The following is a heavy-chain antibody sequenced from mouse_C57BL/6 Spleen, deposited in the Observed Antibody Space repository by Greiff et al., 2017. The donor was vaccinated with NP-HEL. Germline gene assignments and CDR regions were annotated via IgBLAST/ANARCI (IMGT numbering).Heavy chain of an antibody. Sequence: EVQLQQSGPELVKPGASVKISCKASGYTFTDYYMNWVKQSHGKSLEWIGDINPNNGGTSYNQKFKGKATLTVDKSSSTAYMELRSLTSEDSAVYYCARPVYYYGRKAYAMDYWGQGTSVTVSS. J-gene: IGHJ4*01. CDR3: ARPVYYYGRKAYAMDY. V-gene: IGHV1-26*01. D-gene: IGHD1-1*01. CDR2: INPNNGGT. CDR1: GYTFTDYY.